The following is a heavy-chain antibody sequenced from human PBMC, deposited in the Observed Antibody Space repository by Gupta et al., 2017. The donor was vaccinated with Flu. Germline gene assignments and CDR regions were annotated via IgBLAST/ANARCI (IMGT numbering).Heavy chain of an antibody. CDR3: ARMVGYSAKQVRLDY. J-gene: IGHJ4*02. CDR1: VSPCTNYD. D-gene: IGHD1-26*01. Sequence: QVQLVQSGAEVKMPGASVMVSCKASVSPCTNYDINWLRQAPGQGLDWMGWMNPSLDNTGSAQKFQGRVTMTRDTSISTFYMELSSLTSDDTAVYYCARMVGYSAKQVRLDYWGQGTQVTVSS. V-gene: IGHV1-8*01. CDR2: MNPSLDNT.